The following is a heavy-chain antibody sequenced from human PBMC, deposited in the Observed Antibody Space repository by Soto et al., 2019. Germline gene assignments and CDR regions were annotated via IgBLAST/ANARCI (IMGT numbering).Heavy chain of an antibody. CDR1: GYTFTSYY. J-gene: IGHJ6*02. D-gene: IGHD2-2*02. V-gene: IGHV1-46*01. Sequence: VKVSCKASGYTFTSYYMHWVRQAPGQGLEWMGIINPSGGSTSYAQKFQGRVTMTRDTSTSTVYMELSSLRSEDTAVYYCAREGLGYCSSTSCHRSYYYYGMDVWGQGTTVTVSS. CDR2: INPSGGST. CDR3: AREGLGYCSSTSCHRSYYYYGMDV.